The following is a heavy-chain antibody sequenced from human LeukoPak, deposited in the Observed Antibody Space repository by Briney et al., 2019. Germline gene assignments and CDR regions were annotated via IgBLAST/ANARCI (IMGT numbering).Heavy chain of an antibody. CDR1: GGSISSGDYY. CDR2: IYYSGST. V-gene: IGHV4-30-4*01. D-gene: IGHD3-22*01. Sequence: SQTLSLTCTVSGGSISSGDYYWSWIRQPPGKGLEWIGYIYYSGSTYYNPFLKSRVTISVDTSKNQFSLKLSSVTAADTAVYYCARYDSSGYYPFDYWGQGTLVTVSS. J-gene: IGHJ4*02. CDR3: ARYDSSGYYPFDY.